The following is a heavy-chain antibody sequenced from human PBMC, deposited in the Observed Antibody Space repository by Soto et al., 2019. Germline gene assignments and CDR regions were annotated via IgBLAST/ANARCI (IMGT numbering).Heavy chain of an antibody. J-gene: IGHJ4*02. Sequence: QVQLVQSGAEVKKPGASVKVSCKASGYTFASYAISWMRQAPGQGLEGVGWISAYNGNPNYAQKLQGRVTMTTDTSTSTAYMELRSLRSDVAAVYCRARDPPPPDYWGQGTLVTVSS. V-gene: IGHV1-18*01. CDR1: GYTFASYA. CDR3: ARDPPPPDY. CDR2: ISAYNGNP.